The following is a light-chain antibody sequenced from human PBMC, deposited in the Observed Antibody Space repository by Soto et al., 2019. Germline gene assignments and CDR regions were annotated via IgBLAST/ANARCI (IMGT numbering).Light chain of an antibody. J-gene: IGKJ2*01. Sequence: EIVLTQSPATLSLSPGEIATLSCRASQSVSSYLAWYQQKPGQAPRLLIYDASNRATGIPARFSGSGSGTDFTLTIRSLEPEDCAVYYGQQRSNWPPYTFGHGTKLEIK. V-gene: IGKV3-11*01. CDR3: QQRSNWPPYT. CDR2: DAS. CDR1: QSVSSY.